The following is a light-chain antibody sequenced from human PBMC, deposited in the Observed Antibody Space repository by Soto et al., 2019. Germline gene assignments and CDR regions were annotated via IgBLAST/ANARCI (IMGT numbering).Light chain of an antibody. CDR3: QHRRSWPPSIP. CDR1: HSVNSH. J-gene: IGKJ5*01. CDR2: GAS. Sequence: MMMTQSPATLSVSPGERVTLSCRTSHSVNSHVAWYQPRPGQAPRLLLYGASCTATDIPRRFSGSGSGTDFTLTISSIKPQDFEVYYCQHRRSWPPSIPFGQGTRLEIK. V-gene: IGKV3-11*01.